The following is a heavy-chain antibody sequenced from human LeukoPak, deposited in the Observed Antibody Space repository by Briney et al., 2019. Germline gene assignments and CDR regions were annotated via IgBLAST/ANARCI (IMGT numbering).Heavy chain of an antibody. CDR3: GKGGHFYGSTDPYYIDY. CDR1: GFTFSSYA. CDR2: ISDSGGTT. Sequence: GGSLRLSCAASGFTFSSYAITWVRQAPGKGLEWVSGISDSGGTTYYADSVKGRFTISRDNSKNTLYLQMNSLRAEDTAVYYCGKGGHFYGSTDPYYIDYWGQGILVTVSS. J-gene: IGHJ4*02. D-gene: IGHD3-10*01. V-gene: IGHV3-23*01.